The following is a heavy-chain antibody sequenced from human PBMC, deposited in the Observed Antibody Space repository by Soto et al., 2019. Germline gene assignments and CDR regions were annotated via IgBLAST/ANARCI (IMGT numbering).Heavy chain of an antibody. Sequence: EVQLLESGGGLVQPGGSLRLSCAASGFSFTTYHMVWVRQPPGEGLESVSSISAGGDRTYYAGSVKGRFTISRDNSKNSCYLPMNSVRAENTSLYYCALILCTADYYWYGLDVSCQG. CDR3: ALILCTADYYWYGLDV. J-gene: IGHJ6*02. D-gene: IGHD2-8*02. V-gene: IGHV3-23*01. CDR1: GFSFTTYH. CDR2: ISAGGDRT.